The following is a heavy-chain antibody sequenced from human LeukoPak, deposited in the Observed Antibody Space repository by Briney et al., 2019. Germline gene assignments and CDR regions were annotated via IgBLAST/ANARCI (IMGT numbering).Heavy chain of an antibody. CDR1: EFSVGSNY. Sequence: PGGSLRLSCAASEFSVGSNYMTWVRQAPGKGLEWVSLIYSGGSTYYADSVKGRFTISRDNSKNTLYLQMNSLRAEDTAVYYCARARGYDCSGGSCSNKGWFDPWGQGTLVTVSS. CDR2: IYSGGST. CDR3: ARARGYDCSGGSCSNKGWFDP. J-gene: IGHJ5*02. V-gene: IGHV3-66*01. D-gene: IGHD2-15*01.